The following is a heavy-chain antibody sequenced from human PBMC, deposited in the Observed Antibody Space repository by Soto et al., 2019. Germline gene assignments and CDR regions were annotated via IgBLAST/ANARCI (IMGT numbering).Heavy chain of an antibody. CDR3: ARGQSSLLLDC. Sequence: QVQLQQWGAGLLKPSETLSLTCAVYGGSFSAYYWSWIRQPPGKGLEWIGEINHSGSTNYNPSLKSRVTISVDASKNQFSVKLSSVTAADTAVYYCARGQSSLLLDCWGQGSLVTVSS. V-gene: IGHV4-34*01. CDR1: GGSFSAYY. J-gene: IGHJ4*02. D-gene: IGHD2-8*02. CDR2: INHSGST.